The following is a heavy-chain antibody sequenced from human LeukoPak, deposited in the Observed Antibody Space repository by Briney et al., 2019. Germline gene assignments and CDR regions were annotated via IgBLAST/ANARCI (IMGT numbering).Heavy chain of an antibody. V-gene: IGHV4-31*03. J-gene: IGHJ4*02. CDR2: IYYSGST. D-gene: IGHD2-2*01. Sequence: PSETLSLTCTVSGGSISSDGYYWSWIRQHPGKGLEWIGYIYYSGSTYYNPSLKSRVTISVDTSKNQFSLKLSSVTAADTAVYYCASQLRYCSSTSCPPNYFDYWGQGTLVTVSS. CDR3: ASQLRYCSSTSCPPNYFDY. CDR1: GGSISSDGYY.